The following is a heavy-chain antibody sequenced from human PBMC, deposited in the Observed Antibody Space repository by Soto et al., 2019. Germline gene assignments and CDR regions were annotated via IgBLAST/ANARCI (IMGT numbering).Heavy chain of an antibody. CDR2: IRSNTYGGTP. CDR1: GFTFAYYG. V-gene: IGHV3-49*04. CDR3: TRGILGYRSGRENY. D-gene: IGHD6-19*01. Sequence: SLRLSCKASGFTFAYYGMTWVRQAPGKGLECVGFIRSNTYGGTPEYAAYVKGRFSISRDDLKSIAYLQMNSLKTDDTAVYYCTRGILGYRSGRENYWGQGTMVTVTS. J-gene: IGHJ4*02.